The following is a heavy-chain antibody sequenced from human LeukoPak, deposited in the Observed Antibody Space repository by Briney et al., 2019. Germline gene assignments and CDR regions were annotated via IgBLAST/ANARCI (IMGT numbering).Heavy chain of an antibody. Sequence: SETLSLTCAVYGGSFSGYYWTWIRQTPGKGLEWIGEICYTGLTGSNPSLKSRVTIFVDSSKNQFSLRMSSVTAAHTGVYYCARVPDITARPCDTSGPGTLVTVSS. CDR2: ICYTGLT. CDR3: ARVPDITARPCDT. V-gene: IGHV4-34*01. J-gene: IGHJ5*02. D-gene: IGHD2-21*02. CDR1: GGSFSGYY.